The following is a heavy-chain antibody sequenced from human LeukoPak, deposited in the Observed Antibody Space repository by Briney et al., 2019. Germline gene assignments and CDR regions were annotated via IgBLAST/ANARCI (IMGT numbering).Heavy chain of an antibody. CDR3: AREYPMSLWYFDL. Sequence: PSETLSLTCTVAGETMRNYYWNWIRQPPGKGLEWIGYIDHSGNTIYNYNPSLKSRVTISVDTSKNQFSLKLSSVTAADTAVYYCAREYPMSLWYFDLWGRGTLVTVSS. J-gene: IGHJ2*01. V-gene: IGHV4-59*12. CDR2: IDHSGNT. D-gene: IGHD2-2*01. CDR1: GETMRNYY.